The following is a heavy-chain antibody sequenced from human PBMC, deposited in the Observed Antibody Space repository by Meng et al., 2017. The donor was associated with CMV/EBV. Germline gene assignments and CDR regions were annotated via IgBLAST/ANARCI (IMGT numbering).Heavy chain of an antibody. CDR1: GFTFDDYA. CDR3: ARMPRDGYNYIDY. D-gene: IGHD5-24*01. CDR2: ISWDGGST. J-gene: IGHJ4*02. Sequence: EVQLVGFGGVVVQPGGSRRLSCAASGFTFDDYAMHWVRQAPGKGLEWVSLISWDGGSTYYADSVKDRFTISRDNSKNSLYLQMNSLRSEDTAVYYCARMPRDGYNYIDYWGQGTLVTVSS. V-gene: IGHV3-43D*03.